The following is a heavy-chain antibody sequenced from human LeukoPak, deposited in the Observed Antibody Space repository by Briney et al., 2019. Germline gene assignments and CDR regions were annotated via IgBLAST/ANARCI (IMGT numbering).Heavy chain of an antibody. CDR2: ITSSSSTI. Sequence: GGSLRLSCAASGFTFSSYNMNWVRQAPGKGLEGVSYITSSSSTIYYADSVKGRFTISRDNAKNSLYLQMNSLRDEDTAVCYCARDGWRVRGVMGRYYYGMDVWGQGTTVTVSS. CDR1: GFTFSSYN. V-gene: IGHV3-48*02. D-gene: IGHD3-10*01. J-gene: IGHJ6*02. CDR3: ARDGWRVRGVMGRYYYGMDV.